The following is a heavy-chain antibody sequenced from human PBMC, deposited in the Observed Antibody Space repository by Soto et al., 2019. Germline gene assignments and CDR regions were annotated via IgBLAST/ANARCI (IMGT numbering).Heavy chain of an antibody. CDR2: IYYSGST. Sequence: SDTLSLTCPVNGRSIYSYYGGWLLKPPGKGLEWIGYIYYSGSTNYNPSLKSRVTISVDTSKNQFSLKLSSVTAADTAVYYCAREGVTPSYYYYYGMDVWGQGTTVT. CDR3: AREGVTPSYYYYYGMDV. CDR1: GRSIYSYY. D-gene: IGHD5-18*01. V-gene: IGHV4-59*01. J-gene: IGHJ6*02.